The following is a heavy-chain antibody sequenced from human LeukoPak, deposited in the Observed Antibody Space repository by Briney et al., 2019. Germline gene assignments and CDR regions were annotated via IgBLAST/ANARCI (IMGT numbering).Heavy chain of an antibody. CDR1: GYTLTELS. D-gene: IGHD6-19*01. Sequence: ASVKVSCKVSGYTLTELSMHWVRQAPGKGLEWMGGFDPEDGETIYAQKFQGRVTMTEDTSTDTAYMELSSLRSEDTAVYYCATLPIAVAGNLLFDYWGQGTLVTVSS. CDR2: FDPEDGET. J-gene: IGHJ4*02. V-gene: IGHV1-24*01. CDR3: ATLPIAVAGNLLFDY.